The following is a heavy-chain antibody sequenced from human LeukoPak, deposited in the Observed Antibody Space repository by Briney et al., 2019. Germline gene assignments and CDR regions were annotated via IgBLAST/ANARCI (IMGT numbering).Heavy chain of an antibody. CDR3: ARQRRDYYDSSGYGFFDY. V-gene: IGHV5-51*01. J-gene: IGHJ4*02. Sequence: GESLKISCKGSGYSFTSYWIGWVRQMPGKGLEWMGIIYPGDSDTRYSPSFQGQVTISADKSISTAYLQWSSLKASDTAMYYCARQRRDYYDSSGYGFFDYWGQGTLVTVSS. CDR1: GYSFTSYW. CDR2: IYPGDSDT. D-gene: IGHD3-22*01.